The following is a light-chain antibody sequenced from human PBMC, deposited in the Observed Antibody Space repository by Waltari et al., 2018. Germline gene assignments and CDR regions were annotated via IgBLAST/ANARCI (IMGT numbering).Light chain of an antibody. CDR2: GAS. CDR3: QQYNNWPPLT. CDR1: QSVGSN. V-gene: IGKV3-15*01. J-gene: IGKJ4*01. Sequence: EIVMTQSPATLSVSPGERATLSCRASQSVGSNLAWYQQKPGQAPRLLISGASTRATGIPARFSGSGYGTEFTLTISSLQSEDFAVYYCQQYNNWPPLTFGGG.